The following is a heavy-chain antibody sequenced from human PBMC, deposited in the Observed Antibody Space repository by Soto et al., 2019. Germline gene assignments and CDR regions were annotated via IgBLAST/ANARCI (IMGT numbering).Heavy chain of an antibody. J-gene: IGHJ3*02. D-gene: IGHD3-3*01. CDR3: ARGSDTIFGVVINAFDI. V-gene: IGHV1-2*04. CDR1: GYTFTGYY. Sequence: GASVKVSCQASGYTFTGYYMHWVRQAPGQGLEWMGWINPNSGGTNYAQKFQGWVTMTRDTSISTAYMELSRLRSDDTAVYYCARGSDTIFGVVINAFDIWGQGTMVTVSS. CDR2: INPNSGGT.